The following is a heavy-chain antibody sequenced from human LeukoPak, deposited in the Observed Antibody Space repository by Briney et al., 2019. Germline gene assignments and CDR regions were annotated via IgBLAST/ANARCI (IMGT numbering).Heavy chain of an antibody. CDR2: IYHSGST. J-gene: IGHJ3*02. Sequence: PSQTLSLTCAVSGGSISSGGYSWRWIRQPPGKGLEWIGYIYHSGSTYYNPSLKSRVTISVDRSKNQFSLKLSSVTAADTAVYYCARAVVDDAFDIWGQGTMVTVSS. V-gene: IGHV4-30-2*01. CDR3: ARAVVDDAFDI. D-gene: IGHD2-15*01. CDR1: GGSISSGGYS.